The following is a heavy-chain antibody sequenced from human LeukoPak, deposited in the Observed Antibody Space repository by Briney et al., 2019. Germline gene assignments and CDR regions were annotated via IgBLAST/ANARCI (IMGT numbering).Heavy chain of an antibody. Sequence: GGSLRLSCAASGFTFSSYAMHWVRQAPGKGLEWVAVISYDGSNKYYADSVKGRFTISRDNSKNTLYLQMNSLRAEDTAVYYCARSRRIINPGSAFDIWGQGTMVTVSS. CDR3: ARSRRIINPGSAFDI. CDR1: GFTFSSYA. D-gene: IGHD2-2*01. CDR2: ISYDGSNK. J-gene: IGHJ3*02. V-gene: IGHV3-30*04.